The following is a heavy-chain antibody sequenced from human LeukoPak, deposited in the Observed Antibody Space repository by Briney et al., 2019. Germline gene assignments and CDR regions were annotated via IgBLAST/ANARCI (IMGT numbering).Heavy chain of an antibody. CDR1: GFTFSSYG. V-gene: IGHV3-30*02. J-gene: IGHJ4*02. CDR3: AKDLRSSGYFPYYFDY. D-gene: IGHD3-22*01. Sequence: GGSLRLSCAASGFTFSSYGMHWVRQAPGKGLEWVAFIRYHGSNKYYVDSVKGRFTISRDNSKNTLYLQMSSLRDEDTAVYYCAKDLRSSGYFPYYFDYWGQGTLVTVSS. CDR2: IRYHGSNK.